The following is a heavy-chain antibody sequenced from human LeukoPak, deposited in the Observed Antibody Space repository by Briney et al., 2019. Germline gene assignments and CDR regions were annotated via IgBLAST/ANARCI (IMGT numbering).Heavy chain of an antibody. CDR2: INPNSGGT. D-gene: IGHD3-16*02. Sequence: ASVKVSCKASGYTVTGYYMHWVRQAPRQGLEWMGWINPNSGGTNYAQKFQGWVTMTRDTSISTAYMELSRLRSDDTAVYYCAREEIYDYVWGSYRYSFDYWGQGTLVTVSS. CDR1: GYTVTGYY. V-gene: IGHV1-2*04. J-gene: IGHJ4*02. CDR3: AREEIYDYVWGSYRYSFDY.